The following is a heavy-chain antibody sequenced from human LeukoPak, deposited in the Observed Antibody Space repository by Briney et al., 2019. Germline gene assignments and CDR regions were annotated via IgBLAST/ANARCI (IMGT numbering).Heavy chain of an antibody. Sequence: GASVKVSCKASGGTFSSYAISWVRQAPGQGLEWMGVIIPIFGTANYAQKFQGRVTITADKSTSTAYMELSSLRSEDTAVYYCARTGTYDAFDIWGQGTMVTVSS. CDR1: GGTFSSYA. D-gene: IGHD1/OR15-1a*01. J-gene: IGHJ3*02. CDR2: IIPIFGTA. CDR3: ARTGTYDAFDI. V-gene: IGHV1-69*06.